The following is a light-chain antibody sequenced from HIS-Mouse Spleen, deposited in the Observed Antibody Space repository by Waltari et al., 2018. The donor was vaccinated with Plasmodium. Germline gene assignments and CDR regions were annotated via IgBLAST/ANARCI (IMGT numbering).Light chain of an antibody. Sequence: SCELTQPLSVSVALGQTARITCGGNNIGSKNVHWYQQKPGQAPVLVIYRDSNRPSGIPERFSGSNSGNTATLTISRAQAGDEADYYCQVWDSSGNHRVFGGGTKLTVL. J-gene: IGLJ3*02. CDR2: RDS. CDR1: NIGSKN. CDR3: QVWDSSGNHRV. V-gene: IGLV3-9*01.